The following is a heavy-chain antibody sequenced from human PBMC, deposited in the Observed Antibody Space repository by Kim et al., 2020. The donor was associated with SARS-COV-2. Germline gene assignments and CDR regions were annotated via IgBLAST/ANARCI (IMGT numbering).Heavy chain of an antibody. Sequence: SETLSLTCTVSGGSISSSSYYWGWIRQPPGKGLEWIGSIYYSGSTYYNPSLKSRVTISVDTSKNQFSLKLSSVTAADTAVYYCARRDGDYVYYYGMDVWGQGTTVTVSS. V-gene: IGHV4-39*01. D-gene: IGHD4-17*01. CDR1: GGSISSSSYY. CDR3: ARRDGDYVYYYGMDV. J-gene: IGHJ6*02. CDR2: IYYSGST.